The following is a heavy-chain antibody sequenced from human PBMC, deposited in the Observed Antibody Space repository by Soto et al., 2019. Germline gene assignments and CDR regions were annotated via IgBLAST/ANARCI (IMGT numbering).Heavy chain of an antibody. D-gene: IGHD6-19*01. CDR2: IIPIFGTA. CDR1: GGTFSSYA. J-gene: IGHJ4*02. V-gene: IGHV1-69*01. CDR3: ARDLSTIIAVAGTYQPGPFDY. Sequence: VKVSCKASGGTFSSYAISWVRQAPGQGLEWMGGIIPIFGTANYAQRFQGRVTITADESTSTAYMELSSLRSEDTAVYYCARDLSTIIAVAGTYQPGPFDYWGQGTLVTVSS.